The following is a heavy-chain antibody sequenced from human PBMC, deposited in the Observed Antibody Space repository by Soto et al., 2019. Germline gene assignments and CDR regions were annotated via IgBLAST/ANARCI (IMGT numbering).Heavy chain of an antibody. CDR2: ISYDGSNK. CDR1: GFTFSSYG. CDR3: AKGDSGYDSGPNYFDY. V-gene: IGHV3-30*18. D-gene: IGHD5-12*01. J-gene: IGHJ4*02. Sequence: QVQLVESGGGVVQPGRSLRLSCAASGFTFSSYGMHWVRQAPGKGLEWVAVISYDGSNKYYADSVKGRFTISRDNSKNTLYLQMNSLRAEDTAVCYCAKGDSGYDSGPNYFDYWGQGTLVIVSS.